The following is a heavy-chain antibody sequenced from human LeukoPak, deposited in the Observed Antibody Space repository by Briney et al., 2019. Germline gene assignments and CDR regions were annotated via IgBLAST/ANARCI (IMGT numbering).Heavy chain of an antibody. D-gene: IGHD3-10*01. V-gene: IGHV3-7*03. CDR3: AGVLSGRGSLYDYYYYMDV. CDR2: IKQDGSEK. J-gene: IGHJ6*03. Sequence: GGSLRLSCAASGFTFSSYWMSWVRQAPGKGLEWVANIKQDGSEKYYVDSVKGRFTISRDNAKNSLYLQMNSLRAEDTAVYYCAGVLSGRGSLYDYYYYMDVWGKGATVTISS. CDR1: GFTFSSYW.